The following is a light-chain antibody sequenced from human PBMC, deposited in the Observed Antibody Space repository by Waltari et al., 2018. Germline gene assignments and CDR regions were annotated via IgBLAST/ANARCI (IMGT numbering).Light chain of an antibody. J-gene: IGLJ2*01. CDR3: SSYAGSNNVV. CDR1: SSDVGRYNY. CDR2: EVS. V-gene: IGLV2-8*01. Sequence: QSALTQPPSASGSPGQSVTISCTGTSSDVGRYNYVSWYQQHPGKAPKLMIYEVSKRPSGVPARLSGSKSGNTASLTVSGLQAEDEADYYCSSYAGSNNVVFGGGTKLT.